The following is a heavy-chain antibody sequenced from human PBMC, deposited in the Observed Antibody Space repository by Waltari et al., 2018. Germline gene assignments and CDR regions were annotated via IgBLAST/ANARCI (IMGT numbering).Heavy chain of an antibody. CDR1: GFTFSAYT. J-gene: IGHJ3*01. CDR2: ISVHGSDK. Sequence: QVHLVESGGGVVQPGRSLRLSCAASGFTFSAYTMHWVRQAAGKGLECVASISVHGSDKDSEDSVKGRFIVSRDDSTNTLHLQMNGLRTDDTAVYYCAREIQKQIWSRGAFESFDLWGQGTMVTVSS. D-gene: IGHD4-4*01. V-gene: IGHV3-30*01. CDR3: AREIQKQIWSRGAFESFDL.